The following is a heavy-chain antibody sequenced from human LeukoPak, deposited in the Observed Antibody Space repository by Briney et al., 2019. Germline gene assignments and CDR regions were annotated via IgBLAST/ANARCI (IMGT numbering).Heavy chain of an antibody. CDR1: GFTFSSYW. Sequence: GGSLRLSCAASGFTFSSYWMSWVRQAPGRGLEWVANIKKDGSEKNCMDSVKGRFTFSRDNAKNSLYLQMSSLRSDDTAVYYCAREGSMIVVVTAPSVYYGMDVWGQGTTVTVSS. CDR3: AREGSMIVVVTAPSVYYGMDV. D-gene: IGHD3-22*01. CDR2: IKKDGSEK. V-gene: IGHV3-7*03. J-gene: IGHJ6*02.